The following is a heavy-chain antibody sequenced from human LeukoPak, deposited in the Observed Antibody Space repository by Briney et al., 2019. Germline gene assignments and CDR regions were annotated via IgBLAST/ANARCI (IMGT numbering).Heavy chain of an antibody. CDR1: GFTFSSYF. D-gene: IGHD5-18*01. CDR2: ISTSSIYI. CDR3: AKAHSYGRAAYYYYYMDV. Sequence: SGGSLRLSCAASGFTFSSYFLSWVRQAPGKGLEWVSSISTSSIYIYYADSVKGRFTISRGNSKNTLYLQMNSLRAEDTAVYYCAKAHSYGRAAYYYYYMDVWGKGTTVTISS. V-gene: IGHV3-21*04. J-gene: IGHJ6*03.